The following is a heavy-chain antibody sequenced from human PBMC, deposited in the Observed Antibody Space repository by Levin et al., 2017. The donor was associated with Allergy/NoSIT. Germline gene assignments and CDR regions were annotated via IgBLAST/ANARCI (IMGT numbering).Heavy chain of an antibody. CDR1: GFTFSSYA. Sequence: GGSLRLSCGASGFTFSSYAMSWVRQAPGKGLEWVSAISGSGGSTYYADSVKGRFTISRDTSKNTLYLQMNSLRAEDTAVYYCAREYRVTGSRYYFDYWGQGTLVTVSS. CDR2: ISGSGGST. D-gene: IGHD2-21*02. V-gene: IGHV3-23*01. CDR3: AREYRVTGSRYYFDY. J-gene: IGHJ4*02.